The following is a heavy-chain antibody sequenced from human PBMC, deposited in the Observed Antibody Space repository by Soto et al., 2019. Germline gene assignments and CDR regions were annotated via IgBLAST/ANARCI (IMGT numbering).Heavy chain of an antibody. V-gene: IGHV3-23*01. D-gene: IGHD6-19*01. Sequence: EVQLLESGGGLVQPGGSLRLSCAASGFIFSSYAMTWVRQAPGKGLEWVSSISGSGGTAYYADSVKGRFTISRDNSRNTLDPQINSLSAEDTAVYYCANLAGGWYEAFGIWGRGTMVTVSS. CDR1: GFIFSSYA. CDR2: ISGSGGTA. J-gene: IGHJ3*02. CDR3: ANLAGGWYEAFGI.